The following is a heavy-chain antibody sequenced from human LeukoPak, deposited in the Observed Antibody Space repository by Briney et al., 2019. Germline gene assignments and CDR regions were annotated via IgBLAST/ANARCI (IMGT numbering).Heavy chain of an antibody. V-gene: IGHV3-30*01. J-gene: IGHJ4*02. CDR3: ARAEQLARTGFDY. CDR2: ISYDGSNK. CDR1: GFTFSSSA. D-gene: IGHD6-6*01. Sequence: GRSLRLSCAASGFTFSSSAMHWVRQAPGKGLEWVAVISYDGSNKYYADSVKGRFTISRDNSKNTLYLQMNSLRAEDTAVYYCARAEQLARTGFDYWGQGTLVTVSS.